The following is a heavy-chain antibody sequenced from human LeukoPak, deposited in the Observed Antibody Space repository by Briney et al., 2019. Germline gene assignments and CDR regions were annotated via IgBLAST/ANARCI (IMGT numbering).Heavy chain of an antibody. CDR3: CTSPSFGSSWYQFNY. V-gene: IGHV3-23*01. CDR1: GFIFSSYA. Sequence: GGSLRLSCAASGFIFSSYAMSWVRQAPGKGLEWVSAISGRDGRTYYTDSVKGRFTISRDNSKNTLYLQMNSLRAEDTAVYYCCTSPSFGSSWYQFNYWGQGALVTVSS. J-gene: IGHJ4*02. CDR2: ISGRDGRT. D-gene: IGHD6-13*01.